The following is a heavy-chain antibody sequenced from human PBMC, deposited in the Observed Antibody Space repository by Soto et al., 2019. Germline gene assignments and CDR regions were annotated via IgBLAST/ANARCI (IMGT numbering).Heavy chain of an antibody. CDR1: GFTFCSAW. V-gene: IGHV3-15*07. J-gene: IGHJ4*02. CDR3: CTGVGMGRSGALAY. Sequence: EVRPKESGGGLVKPGGFLRVACAASGFTFCSAWMFCVRQAPGKGPEWVGRIKSKTDGGTTDYTTRVKDRFTISREDSKNTLYLEMSSLDIEDTAVYYRCTGVGMGRSGALAYWCQGDLVTVSS. D-gene: IGHD3-10*01. CDR2: IKSKTDGGTT.